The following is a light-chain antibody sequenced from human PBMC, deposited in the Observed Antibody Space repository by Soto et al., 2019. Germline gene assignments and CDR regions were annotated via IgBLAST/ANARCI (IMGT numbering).Light chain of an antibody. CDR3: QQRYSTPTPPT. V-gene: IGKV1-39*01. CDR2: AAS. J-gene: IGKJ2*01. Sequence: DIQMTQSPSSLSASVGDRVTMTCRASQSITTHVNWYQQKPGKDPKLLLYAASILQSGVTSRISGSGSGTDVTLTISSLQPEDFATYFCQQRYSTPTPPTFGQGTKVEIK. CDR1: QSITTH.